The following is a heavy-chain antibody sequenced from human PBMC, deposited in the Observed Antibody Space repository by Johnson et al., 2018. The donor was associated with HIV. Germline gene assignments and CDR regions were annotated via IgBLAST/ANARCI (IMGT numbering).Heavy chain of an antibody. J-gene: IGHJ3*01. D-gene: IGHD6-13*01. CDR3: AKDEAQTLASAGRDAFDF. CDR1: EFSVSGNY. Sequence: QVQLVESGGGVVQPGRSLRLSCAASEFSVSGNYMTWVRQAPGKGLEWVAFIRYDGDNQYYGDSVKGRFTISRDNSKNTLYLQMNSLRPEDTALYYCAKDEAQTLASAGRDAFDFWGQGTAVTV. CDR2: IRYDGDNQ. V-gene: IGHV3-30*02.